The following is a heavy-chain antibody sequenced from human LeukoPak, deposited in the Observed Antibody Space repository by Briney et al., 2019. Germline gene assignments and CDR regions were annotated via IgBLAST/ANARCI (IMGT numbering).Heavy chain of an antibody. J-gene: IGHJ4*02. CDR3: ARRRDFDWLLSEYYFDY. V-gene: IGHV4-59*01. Sequence: SETLSLTCTVSGGSISSYYWSWIRQPPGKGLEWIGYIYYSGSTNYNPPLKSRVTISVDTSKNQFSLKLSSVTAADTAVYYCARRRDFDWLLSEYYFDYWGQGTLVTVSS. D-gene: IGHD3-9*01. CDR1: GGSISSYY. CDR2: IYYSGST.